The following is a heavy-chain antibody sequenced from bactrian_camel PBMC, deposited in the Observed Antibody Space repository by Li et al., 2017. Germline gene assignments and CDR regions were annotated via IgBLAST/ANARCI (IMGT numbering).Heavy chain of an antibody. CDR3: VADCYGGRMYLSRLTDN. J-gene: IGHJ4*01. V-gene: IGHV3-3*01. CDR1: GSTSSSSG. CDR2: IKKGAGAT. D-gene: IGHD6*01. Sequence: HVQLVESGGGTVQTGGSLTISCAASGSTSSSSGTGWMGWFRQAPGKEREAVACIKKGAGATYAESVKGRFTISRDDAKNTVHLQMDDLNPEDTGMYFCVADCYGGRMYLSRLTDNWGQGTQVTVS.